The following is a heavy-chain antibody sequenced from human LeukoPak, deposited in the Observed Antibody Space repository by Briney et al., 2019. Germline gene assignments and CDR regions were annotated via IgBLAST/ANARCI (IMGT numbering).Heavy chain of an antibody. CDR2: SYSGGNA. J-gene: IGHJ3*01. CDR1: GASTSDYY. D-gene: IGHD1-26*01. CDR3: AHSKRGGGYYINAFAV. V-gene: IGHV4-59*01. Sequence: PSETLSLTCTVSGASTSDYYWSWIRQPPGKGLEWIGYSYSGGNANYNPSLKSRVTISIDTSENQFSLRLTSVTAADTAVYFCAHSKRGGGYYINAFAVWGQGALVTISS.